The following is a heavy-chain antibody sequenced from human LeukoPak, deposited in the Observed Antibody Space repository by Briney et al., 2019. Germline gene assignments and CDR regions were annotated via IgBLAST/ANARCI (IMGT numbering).Heavy chain of an antibody. V-gene: IGHV4-39*07. CDR2: IYYSGSA. CDR1: GGSISSSSYY. J-gene: IGHJ4*02. CDR3: ARDRPRRGPGDHDY. Sequence: PSETLSLTCTASGGSISSSSYYWGWIRQPPGKGLEWIGSIYYSGSAYYNPSLKSRVTISVDTSKNQFSLKLSSVTAADTAVYYCARDRPRRGPGDHDYWGQGTLVTVSS. D-gene: IGHD7-27*01.